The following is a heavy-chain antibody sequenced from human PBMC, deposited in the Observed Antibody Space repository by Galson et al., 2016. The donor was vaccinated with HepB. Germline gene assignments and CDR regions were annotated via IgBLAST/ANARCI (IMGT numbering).Heavy chain of an antibody. J-gene: IGHJ4*02. CDR3: ARTIISAHPYFDY. Sequence: TLSLTCTVSGVSISSVSYYWGWIRQPAGKGLEWIGRIYTNGGPNYNPSLKSRVTISIDSSENQFFLNLTSVTAADTAVYYCARTIISAHPYFDYWGQGTLVSVSS. CDR1: GVSISSVSYY. D-gene: IGHD3-10*01. V-gene: IGHV4-61*02. CDR2: IYTNGGP.